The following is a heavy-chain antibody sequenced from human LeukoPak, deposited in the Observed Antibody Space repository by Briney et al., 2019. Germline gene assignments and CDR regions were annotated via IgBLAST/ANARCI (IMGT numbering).Heavy chain of an antibody. Sequence: PGGSLRLSCVVSGLTFSSYSTTWVRQAPGKGLEWVSGISASGGETWYPDSVKGRFTISRGNSKNTLFLQMNSLRVEDTAIYYCAKDAAGPEYWGQGTLVTVSS. V-gene: IGHV3-23*01. CDR1: GLTFSSYS. CDR3: AKDAAGPEY. CDR2: ISASGGET. D-gene: IGHD6-13*01. J-gene: IGHJ4*02.